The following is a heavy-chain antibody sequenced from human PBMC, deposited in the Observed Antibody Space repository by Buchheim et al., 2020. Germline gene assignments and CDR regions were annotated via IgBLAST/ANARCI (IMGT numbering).Heavy chain of an antibody. CDR2: IIPIFGTA. V-gene: IGHV1-69*06. CDR3: ARDLLHRYDTNWFDP. D-gene: IGHD2-2*01. J-gene: IGHJ5*02. Sequence: QVQLVQSGAEVKKPGSSVKVSCKASGGTFSSYAISWVRQAPGQGLEWTGGIIPIFGTANYAQQCQGRVTITADKSTSTAHMELSSLRSEDTAGYYCARDLLHRYDTNWFDPWGQGTL. CDR1: GGTFSSYA.